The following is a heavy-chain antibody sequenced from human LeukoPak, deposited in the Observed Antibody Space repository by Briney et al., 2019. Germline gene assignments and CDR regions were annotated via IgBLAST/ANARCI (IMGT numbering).Heavy chain of an antibody. J-gene: IGHJ4*02. CDR2: ISAYNGNT. D-gene: IGHD3-10*01. V-gene: IGHV1-18*01. Sequence: AAAVKVSCKSSAYTFTGYSISLVRQPPAQGHGRMGWISAYNGNTNYAQKLQSRVTMTTDTSTSTAYMELRSLRSDDTAVYYCARVQWRPQLWFGELFDYWGQGTLVTVSS. CDR1: AYTFTGYS. CDR3: ARVQWRPQLWFGELFDY.